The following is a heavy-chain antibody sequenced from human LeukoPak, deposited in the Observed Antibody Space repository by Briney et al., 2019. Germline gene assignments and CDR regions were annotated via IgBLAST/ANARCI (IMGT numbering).Heavy chain of an antibody. CDR1: GFTFGDYA. CDR2: IRSKAYGGTT. Sequence: PGRSLRLSCTASGFTFGDYAMSWVRQAPGKGLEWVGFIRSKAYGGTTEYAASVKGRFTISRDDSKSIAYLQMNSLKTEDTAVYYCTSDHYDFWSGYQSYFDYLGQGTLVTVSS. CDR3: TSDHYDFWSGYQSYFDY. V-gene: IGHV3-49*04. D-gene: IGHD3-3*01. J-gene: IGHJ4*02.